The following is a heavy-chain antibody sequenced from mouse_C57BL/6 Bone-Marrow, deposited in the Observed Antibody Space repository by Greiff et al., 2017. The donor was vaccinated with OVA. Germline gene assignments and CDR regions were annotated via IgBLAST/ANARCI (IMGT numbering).Heavy chain of an antibody. CDR2: IYPRSGNT. CDR3: ARSPLNLVMDY. CDR1: GYTFTSYG. Sequence: QVHVKQSGAELARPGASVKLSCKASGYTFTSYGISWVKQRTGQGLEWIGEIYPRSGNTYYNEKFKGKATLTADKSSNTAYMGLRSLTSEDSAVYFCARSPLNLVMDYWGQGTSVTVSS. D-gene: IGHD1-3*01. J-gene: IGHJ4*01. V-gene: IGHV1-81*01.